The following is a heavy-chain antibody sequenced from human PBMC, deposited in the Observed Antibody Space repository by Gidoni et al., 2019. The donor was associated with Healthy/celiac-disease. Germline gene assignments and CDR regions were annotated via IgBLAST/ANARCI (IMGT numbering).Heavy chain of an antibody. CDR2: IYSGGST. J-gene: IGHJ3*02. V-gene: IGHV3-66*01. CDR3: ARDPAMLDAFDI. D-gene: IGHD5-18*01. Sequence: EVQLVESGGCLVQPGGSLRLSCAASGFTVSSNYMSWVRQAPGKGLEWVSVIYSGGSTYYADSVKGRFTISRDNSKNTLYLQMNSLRAEDTAVYYCARDPAMLDAFDIWGQGTMVTVSS. CDR1: GFTVSSNY.